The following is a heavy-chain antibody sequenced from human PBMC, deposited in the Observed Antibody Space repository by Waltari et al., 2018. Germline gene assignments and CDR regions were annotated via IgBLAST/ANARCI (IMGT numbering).Heavy chain of an antibody. J-gene: IGHJ4*02. CDR1: GSHLSNSW. CDR3: ARVPLPWYLDY. Sequence: EVQVVEYGGGLVQPGGSLRLSCAAAGSHLSNSWITWVRRAPGKGLEWVANINQDGNGLHYVDSVRGRFTISRDNAKNSMFLQMNSLRAEDTAVYYCARVPLPWYLDYWGQGTLVTVSS. V-gene: IGHV3-7*01. CDR2: INQDGNGL.